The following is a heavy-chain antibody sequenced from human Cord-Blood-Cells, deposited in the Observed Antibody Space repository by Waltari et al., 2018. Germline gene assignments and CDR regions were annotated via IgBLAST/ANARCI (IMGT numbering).Heavy chain of an antibody. Sequence: QVQLQQWGAGLLKPSETLSLTCAVYGGSFSGYYWSWIRQPPGKGLDWIGEINHSGSTNYNPSLKSRVTISVDTSKNQFSLKLSSVTAADTAVYYCARVLARVGDFDLWGRGTLVTVSS. D-gene: IGHD1-26*01. CDR2: INHSGST. V-gene: IGHV4-34*01. J-gene: IGHJ2*01. CDR3: ARVLARVGDFDL. CDR1: GGSFSGYY.